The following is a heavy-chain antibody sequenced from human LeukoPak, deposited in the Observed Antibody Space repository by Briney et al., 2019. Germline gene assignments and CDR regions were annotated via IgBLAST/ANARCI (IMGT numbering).Heavy chain of an antibody. CDR3: ARLDLVTMLRGWFDS. CDR1: GFTFSNYE. Sequence: GGSLRLSCAASGFTFSNYEMNWVRQAPGMGLEWVSFISSSGNTIYYADSVKGRFTISRDNANNSLYLQMNSLRAEDTAVYYCARLDLVTMLRGWFDSWGQGTLVTVSS. D-gene: IGHD3-10*01. V-gene: IGHV3-48*03. J-gene: IGHJ5*01. CDR2: ISSSGNTI.